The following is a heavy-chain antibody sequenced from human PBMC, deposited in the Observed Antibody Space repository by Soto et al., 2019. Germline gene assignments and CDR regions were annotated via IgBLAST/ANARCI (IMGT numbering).Heavy chain of an antibody. Sequence: QVLLVQSGAEVKQPGASVKVSCKTSGYTFSDYGISWVRQAPGQARQWMGWVSAYTGDTNYAKNLQGRVTMSTDTSTSTAYMELRSLRSDDTAVYYCARDDQGSCHASTGTYVRCDYYYYYGMGVWGQGTTGTVSS. J-gene: IGHJ6*02. CDR1: GYTFSDYG. D-gene: IGHD2-2*01. V-gene: IGHV1-18*01. CDR2: VSAYTGDT. CDR3: ARDDQGSCHASTGTYVRCDYYYYYGMGV.